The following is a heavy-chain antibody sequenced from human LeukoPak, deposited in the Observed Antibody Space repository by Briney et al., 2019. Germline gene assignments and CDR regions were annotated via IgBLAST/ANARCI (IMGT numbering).Heavy chain of an antibody. V-gene: IGHV4-4*07. Sequence: SETLSLTCTVSGGSISSYYWSWIRQPAGKGLEWIGRIYTSGSTNYNPPLKSRVTMSVDTSKNQFSLKLSSVTAADTAVYYCARDAVYYGSGSYYTQPPYWYFDLWGRGTLVTVSS. CDR1: GGSISSYY. CDR3: ARDAVYYGSGSYYTQPPYWYFDL. CDR2: IYTSGST. D-gene: IGHD3-10*01. J-gene: IGHJ2*01.